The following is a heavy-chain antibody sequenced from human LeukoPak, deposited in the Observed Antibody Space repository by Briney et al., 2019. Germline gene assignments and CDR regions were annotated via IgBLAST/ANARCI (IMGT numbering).Heavy chain of an antibody. CDR1: GGSISSSSYY. CDR3: ASVGYYGPDLSYFDY. J-gene: IGHJ4*02. V-gene: IGHV4-39*01. CDR2: IYYSGST. D-gene: IGHD3-3*01. Sequence: SETLSLTCTVSGGSISSSSYYWGWIRQPPGKGLEWIGSIYYSGSTYYNPSLKSRVTISVDTSKNQFSLKLSSVTAADTAVYYCASVGYYGPDLSYFDYWGQGTLVTVSS.